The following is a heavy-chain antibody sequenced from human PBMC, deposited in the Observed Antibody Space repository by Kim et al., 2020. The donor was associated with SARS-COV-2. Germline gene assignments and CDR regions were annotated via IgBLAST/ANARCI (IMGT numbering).Heavy chain of an antibody. CDR3: ARGLAARPGGALLD. V-gene: IGHV4-39*01. CDR2: IYYSGST. CDR1: GGSISSSSYY. J-gene: IGHJ4*02. Sequence: SETLSLTCTVSGGSISSSSYYWGWIRQPPGKGLEWIGSIYYSGSTYYNPSLKSRVTISVDTSKNQFSLKLSSVTAADTAVYYCARGLAARPGGALLDWGQGTLVTVSS. D-gene: IGHD6-6*01.